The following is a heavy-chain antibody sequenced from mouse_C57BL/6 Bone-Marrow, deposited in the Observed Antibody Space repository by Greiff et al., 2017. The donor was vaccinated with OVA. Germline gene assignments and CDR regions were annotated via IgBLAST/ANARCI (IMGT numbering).Heavy chain of an antibody. CDR1: GFNIKDDY. CDR2: IDPENGDT. V-gene: IGHV14-4*01. J-gene: IGHJ2*01. D-gene: IGHD4-1*01. CDR3: TTPNWGYFDY. Sequence: EVQLQESGAELVRPGASVKLSCTASGFNIKDDYMHWVKQRPEQGLEWIGWIDPENGDTEYASKFQGKATITADTSSNTAYLQLSSLTSEDTAVYYCTTPNWGYFDYWGQGTTL.